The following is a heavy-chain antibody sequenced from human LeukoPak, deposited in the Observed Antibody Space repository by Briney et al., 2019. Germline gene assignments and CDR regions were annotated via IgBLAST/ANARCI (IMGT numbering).Heavy chain of an antibody. CDR3: AADFPSVD. CDR2: IYSGGST. CDR1: GFTVSSNY. J-gene: IGHJ4*02. V-gene: IGHV3-53*01. D-gene: IGHD3-10*01. Sequence: QPGGSLRLXCAASGFTVSSNYMSWVRQAPGKGLEWVSIIYSGGSTYYADSVKGRFTISRDDSKNTLYLQMNSLRAEDTAVYYCAADFPSVDWGQGTLVTVSS.